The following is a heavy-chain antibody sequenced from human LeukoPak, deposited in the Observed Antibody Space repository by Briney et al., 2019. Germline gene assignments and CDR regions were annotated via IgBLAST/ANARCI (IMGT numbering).Heavy chain of an antibody. CDR3: ARGRSGYYSDAFDI. CDR2: ISYDGSNK. D-gene: IGHD3-22*01. Sequence: GGSLRLSCAASGFTFSSYAMHWVRQAPGKGLEWVAVISYDGSNKYYADSVKGRFTISRDNSKNTLYLQMNSLRAEDTAVYYCARGRSGYYSDAFDIWGQGTMVTVSS. J-gene: IGHJ3*02. V-gene: IGHV3-30-3*01. CDR1: GFTFSSYA.